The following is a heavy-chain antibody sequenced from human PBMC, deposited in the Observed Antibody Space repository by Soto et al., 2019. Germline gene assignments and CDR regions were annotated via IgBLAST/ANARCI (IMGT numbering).Heavy chain of an antibody. J-gene: IGHJ6*02. V-gene: IGHV3-21*01. CDR3: ARSSRSGTYGMDV. CDR1: GFTFSSYS. Sequence: GGSLRLSCAASGFTFSSYSMNWVRQAPGKGLEWVPSISSSSSYIYYADSVKGRFTISRDNAKNSLYLQMNSLRAEDTAVYYCARSSRSGTYGMDVWGQGTTVTVSS. CDR2: ISSSSSYI. D-gene: IGHD3-10*01.